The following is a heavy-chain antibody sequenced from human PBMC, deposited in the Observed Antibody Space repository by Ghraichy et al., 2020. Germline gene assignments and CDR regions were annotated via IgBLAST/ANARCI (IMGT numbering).Heavy chain of an antibody. CDR1: GGSFSGYY. CDR2: INHSGST. D-gene: IGHD5-12*01. CDR3: ARETDIVATSPWDY. V-gene: IGHV4-34*01. J-gene: IGHJ4*02. Sequence: SQTLSLTCAVYGGSFSGYYWSWIRQPPGKGLEWIGEINHSGSTNYNPSLKSRVTISVDTSKNQFSLKLSSVTAADTAVYYCARETDIVATSPWDYWGQGTLVTVSS.